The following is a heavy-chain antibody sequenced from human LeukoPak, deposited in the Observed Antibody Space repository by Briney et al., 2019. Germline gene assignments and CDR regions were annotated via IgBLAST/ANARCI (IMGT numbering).Heavy chain of an antibody. D-gene: IGHD2-8*01. J-gene: IGHJ5*02. V-gene: IGHV1-46*01. Sequence: ASVKVSCKASGYTFTSYYIHWVRQAPGQGFEWMGVINPSGGGTSYARKCQGRVTMTRDTSTSTVYMDLRSLRSEDTAVYFCARDMLAVPSNWFDPWGQGTLVTVSS. CDR3: ARDMLAVPSNWFDP. CDR1: GYTFTSYY. CDR2: INPSGGGT.